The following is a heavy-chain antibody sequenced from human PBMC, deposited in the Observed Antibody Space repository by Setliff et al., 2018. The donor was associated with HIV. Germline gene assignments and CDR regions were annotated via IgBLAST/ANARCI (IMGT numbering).Heavy chain of an antibody. Sequence: SETLSLTCAVYGGSFSGYYWGWMRQPPGKGLEWIGSIYYSGRTYYKPSLKSRVTISVDTSKNQFSLKLGSVTAADTAVYYCAAKSRIVTTTLNWFDPWGQGTLVTVSS. V-gene: IGHV4-39*01. CDR1: GGSFSGYY. D-gene: IGHD5-12*01. CDR3: AAKSRIVTTTLNWFDP. CDR2: IYYSGRT. J-gene: IGHJ5*02.